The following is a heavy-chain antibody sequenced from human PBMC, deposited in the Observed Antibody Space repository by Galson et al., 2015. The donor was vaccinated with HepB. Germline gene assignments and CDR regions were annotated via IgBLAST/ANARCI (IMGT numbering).Heavy chain of an antibody. CDR2: VSYIGGT. D-gene: IGHD3-22*01. Sequence: TLSLTCTVSGGSISSGDYYWSWIRQPPGKGLEWAGYVSYIGGTSYNPSLKSRLSLSLDMSKNRFSLTLYSVTAADTAVYYCARAHYYASSGRSMGFDYWGQRALVTVSS. CDR1: GGSISSGDYY. J-gene: IGHJ4*02. CDR3: ARAHYYASSGRSMGFDY. V-gene: IGHV4-30-4*01.